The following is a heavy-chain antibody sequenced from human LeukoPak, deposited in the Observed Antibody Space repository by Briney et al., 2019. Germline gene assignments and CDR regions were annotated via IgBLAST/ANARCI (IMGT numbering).Heavy chain of an antibody. V-gene: IGHV3-23*01. CDR1: GFTFSSYA. CDR2: ISGSGGST. J-gene: IGHJ4*02. D-gene: IGHD3-10*01. CDR3: AKAPFITMVRGVISSYFDY. Sequence: PGGSLRLSCAASGFTFSSYAMSWVRQAPGKGLEWVSAISGSGGSTYYADSVKGRFTISRDNSKNTLYLQMNSLRVEDTAVYYCAKAPFITMVRGVISSYFDYWGQGTLVTVSS.